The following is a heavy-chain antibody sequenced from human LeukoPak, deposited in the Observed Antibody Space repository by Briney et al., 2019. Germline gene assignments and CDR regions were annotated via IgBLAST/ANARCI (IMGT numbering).Heavy chain of an antibody. Sequence: GSLRLSCSVSGFTFSSYGMSWVRQAPGKGLEWVSAISGSGGSTYYVDSVKGRFTISRDNSKNTLYLQMNSLRAEDTAVYYCAKSLPYYDILTGYFDYWGQGTLVTVSS. CDR3: AKSLPYYDILTGYFDY. J-gene: IGHJ4*02. CDR2: ISGSGGST. CDR1: GFTFSSYG. V-gene: IGHV3-23*01. D-gene: IGHD3-9*01.